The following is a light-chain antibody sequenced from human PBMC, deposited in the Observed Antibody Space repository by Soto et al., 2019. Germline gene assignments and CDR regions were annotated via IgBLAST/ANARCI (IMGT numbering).Light chain of an antibody. V-gene: IGKV3-20*01. CDR1: QSVSSSY. CDR3: QHYGNTPPGT. CDR2: GAS. J-gene: IGKJ4*01. Sequence: EIVLTQSPGTLSLSPGERATLSCRASQSVSSSYLAWYQQKPDQAPRLLIYGASSRSTGIPDRFSGSGAGTDFSLSISRLEPEDFVVYFCQHYGNTPPGTFGGGSKVEIK.